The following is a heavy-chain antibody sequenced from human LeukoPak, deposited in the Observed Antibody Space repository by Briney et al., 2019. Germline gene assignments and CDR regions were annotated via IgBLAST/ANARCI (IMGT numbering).Heavy chain of an antibody. D-gene: IGHD6-13*01. J-gene: IGHJ4*02. CDR2: IYYRSKWYN. Sequence: SQTLSLTCAISGDSVSSNCVSWSWIRQSPSRGLEWLGRIYYRSKWYNEYAESVKSRITINPDTSKNQFSLQLNSVSPEDTAVYYCARAVVAAGKGLDYWGQGTLVTVSS. CDR1: GDSVSSNCVS. CDR3: ARAVVAAGKGLDY. V-gene: IGHV6-1*01.